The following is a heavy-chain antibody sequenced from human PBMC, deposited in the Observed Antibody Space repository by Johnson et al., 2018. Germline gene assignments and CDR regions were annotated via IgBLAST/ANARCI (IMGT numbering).Heavy chain of an antibody. CDR3: GRSAIWHLERGGIDY. V-gene: IGHV3-74*01. Sequence: VQLQESGGNSVQPGGSLRLSCATSGFTFTDYTMYWVRQPLGKGLVWVSRINNDGRSTSYADSVKGRFTISRDNAKNTVYLQMNSLRADDTAIYFCGRSAIWHLERGGIDYWGQGTLVTVSS. CDR2: INNDGRST. D-gene: IGHD2-2*02. CDR1: GFTFTDYT. J-gene: IGHJ4*02.